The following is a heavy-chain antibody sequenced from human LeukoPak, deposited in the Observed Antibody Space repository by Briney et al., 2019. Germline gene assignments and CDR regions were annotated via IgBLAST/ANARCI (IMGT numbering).Heavy chain of an antibody. Sequence: SETLSLTCTVSGGSISSGGYYWSWIRQHPGKGLEWIGYIYYSGSTYYNPSLKSRVTISVDTSKNQFSLKLSSATAADTAVYYCARGSMGSGWYWDYWGQGTLVTASS. D-gene: IGHD6-19*01. V-gene: IGHV4-31*03. CDR2: IYYSGST. CDR3: ARGSMGSGWYWDY. J-gene: IGHJ4*02. CDR1: GGSISSGGYY.